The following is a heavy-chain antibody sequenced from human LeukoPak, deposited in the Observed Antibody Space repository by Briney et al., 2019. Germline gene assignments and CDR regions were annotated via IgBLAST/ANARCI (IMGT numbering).Heavy chain of an antibody. CDR2: IKQDGTET. J-gene: IGHJ4*02. CDR3: MGGRGWLPEN. Sequence: GGSLRLSCAASGFTFSSYGMHWVRQAPGKGLEWVAIIKQDGTETFYVDSVKGRFTISRDNVKNSLHLQMNSLRIEDAAVYYCMGGRGWLPENWGQGTLVTVSS. V-gene: IGHV3-7*01. CDR1: GFTFSSYG. D-gene: IGHD3-22*01.